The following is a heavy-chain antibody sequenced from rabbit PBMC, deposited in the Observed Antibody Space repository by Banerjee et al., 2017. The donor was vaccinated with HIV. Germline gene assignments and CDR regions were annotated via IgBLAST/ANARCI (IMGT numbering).Heavy chain of an antibody. J-gene: IGHJ3*01. CDR1: GFDLSSYYY. V-gene: IGHV1S40*01. CDR2: IYAGSSGST. Sequence: QSLEESGGDLVKPGASLTLTCKASGFDLSSYYYMCWVRQAPGKGLEWIACIYAGSSGSTHYASWAKGRFTISKTSSTTVTLQMTSLTAADTATYFSARGFYPYGDGGYAYAITRLDLWGQGTLVTVS. CDR3: ARGFYPYGDGGYAYAITRLDL. D-gene: IGHD6-1*01.